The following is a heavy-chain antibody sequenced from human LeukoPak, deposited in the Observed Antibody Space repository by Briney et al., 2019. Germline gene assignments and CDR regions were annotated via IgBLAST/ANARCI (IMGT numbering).Heavy chain of an antibody. CDR2: IYNSGAKI. J-gene: IGHJ4*02. D-gene: IGHD6-19*01. CDR1: GLTFSTYS. Sequence: GGSLRLSCAVSGLTFSTYSMTWVRQGPGKGLEWVSSIYNSGAKIFYADSVKGRFTISRDNSKNMLYLQMNSLRVEDTDVYYCAKDGAPDSGWDLDYWGQGTLVTVSS. V-gene: IGHV3-23*01. CDR3: AKDGAPDSGWDLDY.